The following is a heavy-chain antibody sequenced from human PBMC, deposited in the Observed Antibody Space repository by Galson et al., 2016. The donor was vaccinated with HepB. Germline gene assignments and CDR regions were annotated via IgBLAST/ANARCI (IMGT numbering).Heavy chain of an antibody. CDR1: GFTFSRYA. D-gene: IGHD5-24*01. Sequence: SLRLSCAASGFTFSRYAMHWVRQAPGKGLEFVSTINNYGDVTYFADSLKGRLTISGDNSKNTLYLQMSSLRPEDTAVYYCVKEKDGHNQLDYWGQGTLVTVSS. V-gene: IGHV3-64D*09. CDR2: INNYGDVT. J-gene: IGHJ4*02. CDR3: VKEKDGHNQLDY.